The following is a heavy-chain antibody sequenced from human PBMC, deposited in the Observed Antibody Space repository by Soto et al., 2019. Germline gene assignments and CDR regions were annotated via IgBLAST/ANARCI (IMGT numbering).Heavy chain of an antibody. CDR2: ISYDGSNK. CDR1: GFTFSSYA. V-gene: IGHV3-30-3*01. D-gene: IGHD2-15*01. CDR3: ARAPEMVDCSDGSCSEVDY. Sequence: QVQLVESGGGVVQPGRSLRLSCAASGFTFSSYAMHWVRQAPGKGLEWAAVISYDGSNKYYADSVKGRFTISRDNSKNTLYLQMNSLRAEDTAVYYCARAPEMVDCSDGSCSEVDYWGQGTLVTVSS. J-gene: IGHJ4*02.